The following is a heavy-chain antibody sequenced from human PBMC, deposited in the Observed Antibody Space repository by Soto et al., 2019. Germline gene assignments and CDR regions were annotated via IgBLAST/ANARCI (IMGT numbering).Heavy chain of an antibody. J-gene: IGHJ4*02. V-gene: IGHV1-69*13. Sequence: VASVKVSCKASGGTFSSYAISWVRQAPGQGLEWMGGIIPIFGTANYAQKFQGRVTITADESTSTAYMELSSLRSEDTAVYYCARVVGYCSSTSCYNDYWGQGTLVTVSS. CDR3: ARVVGYCSSTSCYNDY. CDR1: GGTFSSYA. CDR2: IIPIFGTA. D-gene: IGHD2-2*02.